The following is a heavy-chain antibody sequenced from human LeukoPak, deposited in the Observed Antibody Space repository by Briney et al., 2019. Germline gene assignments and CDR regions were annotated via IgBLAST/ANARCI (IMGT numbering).Heavy chain of an antibody. V-gene: IGHV1-8*01. J-gene: IGHJ4*02. D-gene: IGHD1-1*01. CDR2: MNPESGNT. CDR3: ARGRPTNLNGIY. CDR1: GYTFTTHH. Sequence: ASVKVSCRASGYTFTTHHINWVRRATGQGFEWMGWMNPESGNTDYAQKFQGRVTMTRDIFTNTAYMELSSLKSEDTAVYYCARGRPTNLNGIYWGQGTLVTVSS.